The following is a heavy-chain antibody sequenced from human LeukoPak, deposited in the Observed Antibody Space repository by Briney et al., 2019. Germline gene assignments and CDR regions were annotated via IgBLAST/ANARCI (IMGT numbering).Heavy chain of an antibody. V-gene: IGHV4-59*01. CDR2: IYYSGST. D-gene: IGHD1-7*01. Sequence: SETLSLTCTVSGGSISSYYWSWIRQSPGKGLEWIGYIYYSGSTNYNPSLKSRVTISVDTSKNQFSLKLSSVTAADTAVYYCASLSYNWNYVCWGQGTLVTVSS. CDR1: GGSISSYY. CDR3: ASLSYNWNYVC. J-gene: IGHJ4*02.